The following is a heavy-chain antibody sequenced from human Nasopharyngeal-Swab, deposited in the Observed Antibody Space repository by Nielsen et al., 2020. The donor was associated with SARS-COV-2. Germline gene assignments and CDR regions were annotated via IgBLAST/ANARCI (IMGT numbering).Heavy chain of an antibody. CDR3: ARVRRVGATSGEDAFDI. Sequence: GESLKISCAASGFTFSSYEMNWVRQAPGKGLEWVSYISSSGSTIYYADSVKGRFTISRDNAKNSLYLQMNSLRAEDTAVYYCARVRRVGATSGEDAFDIWGQGTMVTVSS. CDR2: ISSSGSTI. CDR1: GFTFSSYE. J-gene: IGHJ3*02. V-gene: IGHV3-48*03. D-gene: IGHD1-26*01.